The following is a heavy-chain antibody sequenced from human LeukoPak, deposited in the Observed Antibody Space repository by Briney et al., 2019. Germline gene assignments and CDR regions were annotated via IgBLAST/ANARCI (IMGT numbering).Heavy chain of an antibody. Sequence: ASVKVSCKASGYTFTSYYMHWVRQAPGQGLEWMGIINPSGGSTSYAQKFQGRVTMTRDTSTSTVYMELSSLRSEDTAVYYCATAGPSDYYDSSGYQLDYWGQGTLVTVSS. CDR3: ATAGPSDYYDSSGYQLDY. V-gene: IGHV1-46*01. CDR1: GYTFTSYY. CDR2: INPSGGST. D-gene: IGHD3-22*01. J-gene: IGHJ4*02.